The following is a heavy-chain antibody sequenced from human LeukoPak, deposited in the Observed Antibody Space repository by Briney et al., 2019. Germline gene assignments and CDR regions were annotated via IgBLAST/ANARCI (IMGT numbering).Heavy chain of an antibody. J-gene: IGHJ1*01. Sequence: PSETLSLTCTVSGGSISNYCWTWIRRPPGKGLEWIGYIYYSGSTNYNPSLKSRVTISVDTSKNQFSLKLSSVTAADTAVYYCARGDYYYDSSGYYWGQGTLVTVSS. CDR3: ARGDYYYDSSGYY. CDR2: IYYSGST. CDR1: GGSISNYC. V-gene: IGHV4-59*01. D-gene: IGHD3-22*01.